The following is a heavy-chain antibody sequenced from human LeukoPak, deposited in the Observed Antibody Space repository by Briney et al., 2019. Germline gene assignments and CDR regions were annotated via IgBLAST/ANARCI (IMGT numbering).Heavy chain of an antibody. V-gene: IGHV4-61*02. CDR1: GDSITSGRYY. Sequence: SETLSLTCTVSGDSITSGRYYWSWIRQPAGKGLEWIGRIYTSGSTNYNPSLKSRVTMSVDTSKNQFSLKLSSVTAADTAVYYCARERNWFDPWGQGTLVTVSS. CDR2: IYTSGST. CDR3: ARERNWFDP. J-gene: IGHJ5*02.